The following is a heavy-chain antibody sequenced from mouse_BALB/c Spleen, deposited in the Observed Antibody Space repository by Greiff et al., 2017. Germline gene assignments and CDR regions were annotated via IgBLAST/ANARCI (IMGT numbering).Heavy chain of an antibody. J-gene: IGHJ3*01. V-gene: IGHV1-9*01. D-gene: IGHD2-12*01. CDR3: AREGVDSDDGMAY. CDR1: GYTFSSYW. CDR2: ILPGSGST. Sequence: VQLQQSGAELMKPGASVKISCKATGYTFSSYWIEWVKQRPGHGLEWIGEILPGSGSTNYNEKFKGKATCTADTSSNTAYMQLSSLTSEDSAVYDCAREGVDSDDGMAYWGQGTLVTVSA.